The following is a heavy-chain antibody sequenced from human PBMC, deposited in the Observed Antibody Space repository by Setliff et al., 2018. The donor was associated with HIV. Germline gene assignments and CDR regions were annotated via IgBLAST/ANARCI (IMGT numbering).Heavy chain of an antibody. V-gene: IGHV1-8*02. J-gene: IGHJ3*02. Sequence: ASVKVSCKASGYTFISYDINWVRQASGQGLEWMGWMNPNSGNTGYAQKFQGRVTMTRNTPISTGYMEMSSLRSEDTAVYYCARGRRGYSNDFDVFDIWGQGTMVTVTS. CDR1: GYTFISYD. CDR3: ARGRRGYSNDFDVFDI. D-gene: IGHD5-18*01. CDR2: MNPNSGNT.